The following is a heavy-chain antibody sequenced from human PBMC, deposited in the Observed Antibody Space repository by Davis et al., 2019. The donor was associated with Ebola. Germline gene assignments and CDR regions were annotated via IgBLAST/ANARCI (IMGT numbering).Heavy chain of an antibody. V-gene: IGHV5-51*01. CDR2: IYPGDSDT. J-gene: IGHJ5*02. D-gene: IGHD3-10*01. CDR3: ARIPPTMVRGVMGFNNWFDP. CDR1: GYSFTSYW. Sequence: GESLKISCKGSGYSFTSYWIGWVRQMPGKGLEWMGIIYPGDSDTRYSPSFQGQVTISADKSISTAYLQWSSLKASDTAMYYCARIPPTMVRGVMGFNNWFDPWGQGTLVTVSS.